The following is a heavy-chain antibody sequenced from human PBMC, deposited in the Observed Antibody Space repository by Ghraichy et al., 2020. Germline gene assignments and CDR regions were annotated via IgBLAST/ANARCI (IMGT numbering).Heavy chain of an antibody. J-gene: IGHJ4*02. CDR1: GGSFSGYY. D-gene: IGHD5-18*01. CDR3: ARGRATWIQLWEIYYFDY. V-gene: IGHV4-34*01. CDR2: INHSGST. Sequence: SETLSLTCAVYGGSFSGYYWSWIRQPPGKGLEWLGEINHSGSTNYSPSLKSRVTISVDTSKNQFSLKLNSVTAADTAVYYCARGRATWIQLWEIYYFDYWGQGTLVTVSS.